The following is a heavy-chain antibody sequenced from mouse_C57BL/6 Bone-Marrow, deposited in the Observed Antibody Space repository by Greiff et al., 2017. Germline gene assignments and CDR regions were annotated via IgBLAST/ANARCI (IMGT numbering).Heavy chain of an antibody. CDR2: ISSGGSYT. V-gene: IGHV5-6-4*01. D-gene: IGHD6-1*01. Sequence: EVKLEESGGGLVKPGGSLKLSCAASGFTFSSYTMSWVRQTPEKRLEWVATISSGGSYTYYPDSVKGRFTISRDNAKNTLYLQMSSLKSEDTAMYYCARPSPLFDAMDYWGQGTSVTVSS. J-gene: IGHJ4*01. CDR3: ARPSPLFDAMDY. CDR1: GFTFSSYT.